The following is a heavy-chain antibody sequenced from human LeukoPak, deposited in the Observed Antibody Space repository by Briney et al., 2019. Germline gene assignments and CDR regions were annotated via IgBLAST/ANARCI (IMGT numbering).Heavy chain of an antibody. D-gene: IGHD3-10*01. CDR3: ARVVLLWFGELPNPYLDY. V-gene: IGHV3-11*01. CDR1: GFTFSDYY. J-gene: IGHJ4*02. Sequence: GGSLRLSCAASGFTFSDYYMSWIRQAPGKGLEWVSYTSSSGSTIYYADSVKGRFTISRDNAKNSLYLQMNSLRAEDTAVYYCARVVLLWFGELPNPYLDYWGQGALVTVSS. CDR2: TSSSGSTI.